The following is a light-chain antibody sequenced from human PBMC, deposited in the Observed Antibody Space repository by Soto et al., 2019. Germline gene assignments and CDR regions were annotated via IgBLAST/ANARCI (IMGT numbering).Light chain of an antibody. V-gene: IGLV3-21*02. CDR3: QVWDSISAHRV. CDR2: DDV. CDR1: SIGSKS. J-gene: IGLJ1*01. Sequence: SYELTQPPSVSVAPGQTARITCGGNSIGSKSVHWYQQKAGQAPVLVVYDDVGRPSGIPERFSGSNSGNTATLTISRVEAGDEADYYCQVWDSISAHRVLGTGTKV.